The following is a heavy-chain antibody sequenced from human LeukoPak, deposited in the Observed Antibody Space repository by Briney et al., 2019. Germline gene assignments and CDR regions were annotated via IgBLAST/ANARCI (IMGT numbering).Heavy chain of an antibody. J-gene: IGHJ4*02. D-gene: IGHD4-17*01. V-gene: IGHV3-23*01. Sequence: GGSLRLSCAASGFTFSSYGMHWVRQAPGKGLEWVSAISGSGGSTYYADSVKGRFTISRDNSKNTLYLQMNSLRAEDTAVYYCAKGRMTTVTTSYNWGQGTLVTVSS. CDR1: GFTFSSYG. CDR2: ISGSGGST. CDR3: AKGRMTTVTTSYN.